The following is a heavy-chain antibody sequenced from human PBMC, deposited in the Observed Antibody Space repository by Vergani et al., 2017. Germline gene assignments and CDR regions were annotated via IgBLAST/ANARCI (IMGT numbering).Heavy chain of an antibody. J-gene: IGHJ4*02. CDR2: IRPKTDGETT. Sequence: EVQPVESGGGLVKPGGSLRLSCTTSGFTFSSAWMSWVRQAPGKGLEWVARIRPKTDGETTDYAAPVKGRFTISRDDSKNTLYLQMNSLKTEDTAVYYCTAPTEWELRYYFDSWGQGTLVTVSS. D-gene: IGHD3-9*01. CDR1: GFTFSSAW. V-gene: IGHV3-15*01. CDR3: TAPTEWELRYYFDS.